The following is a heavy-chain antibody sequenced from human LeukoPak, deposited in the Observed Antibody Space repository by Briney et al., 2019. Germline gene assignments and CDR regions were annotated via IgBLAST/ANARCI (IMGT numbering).Heavy chain of an antibody. CDR2: IRTKAYGGTT. Sequence: GSLRLSCTASDAMSWFRQAPGKGLEWVGFIRTKAYGGTTEYAASVKGRFTISRDDSKSIAYLQMNSLKTEDTAVYYCTSPHIVVVPAAYPRRFDPWGQGTLVTVSS. V-gene: IGHV3-49*03. CDR1: DA. J-gene: IGHJ5*02. CDR3: TSPHIVVVPAAYPRRFDP. D-gene: IGHD2-2*01.